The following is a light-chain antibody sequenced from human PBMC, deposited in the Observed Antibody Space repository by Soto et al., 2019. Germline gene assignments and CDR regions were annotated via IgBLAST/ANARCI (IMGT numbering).Light chain of an antibody. V-gene: IGKV1-39*01. CDR3: QQSNSAPLT. Sequence: PSSLSVSVGDRVTITCRASQSIGGFLNWYQQKLGKAPKLLIYAASSLQSGVPSRFSGSGSGTDFTLTISSLQPEDFGTYYCQQSNSAPLTFGGGTKVDI. CDR2: AAS. CDR1: QSIGGF. J-gene: IGKJ4*01.